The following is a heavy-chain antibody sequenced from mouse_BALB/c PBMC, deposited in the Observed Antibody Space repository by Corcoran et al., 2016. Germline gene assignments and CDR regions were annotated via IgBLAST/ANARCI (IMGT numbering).Heavy chain of an antibody. CDR2: IDPANGNT. CDR3: ARWLLRFLYCDY. CDR1: GFNIKDTY. D-gene: IGHD2-3*01. J-gene: IGHJ2*01. V-gene: IGHV14-3*02. Sequence: EVPLQQSGAELVKPGASVKLSCTASGFNIKDTYLHWVKQRPEQGLEWIGRIDPANGNTKYDPKFQGKATITADTSSNTAYLQLSSLTSEDTAVYYCARWLLRFLYCDYWGQGTTLTVSS.